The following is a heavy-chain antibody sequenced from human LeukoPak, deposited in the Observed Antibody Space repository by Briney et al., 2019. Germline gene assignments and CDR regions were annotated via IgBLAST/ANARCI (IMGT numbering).Heavy chain of an antibody. CDR2: INAGSGNT. D-gene: IGHD2-2*01. CDR3: ARLGVRIVVVPAANNWFDP. J-gene: IGHJ5*02. V-gene: IGHV1-3*01. Sequence: ASVKVSCKASGYTFTSYAMHWVRQAPGQRLEWMGWINAGSGNTKYSQKFQGRVTITRDTSASTAYMELSSLTSEDTAVYYCARLGVRIVVVPAANNWFDPWGQGTLVTVSS. CDR1: GYTFTSYA.